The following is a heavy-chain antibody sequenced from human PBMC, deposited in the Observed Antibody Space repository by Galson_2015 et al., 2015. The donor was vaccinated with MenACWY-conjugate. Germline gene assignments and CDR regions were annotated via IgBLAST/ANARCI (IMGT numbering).Heavy chain of an antibody. CDR1: GFRFSGFW. J-gene: IGHJ4*02. CDR2: IKQDGSDK. CDR3: ARDQGCGPQRTATRPHFLDY. D-gene: IGHD5-12*01. Sequence: SLRLSCAASGFRFSGFWMSWVRQAPGKGLEWVANIKQDGSDKNYVDSVKGRFTISRDNAKNSLYLQMNNLGVEDTAAYYCARDQGCGPQRTATRPHFLDYWGLGTPLTVSS. V-gene: IGHV3-7*03.